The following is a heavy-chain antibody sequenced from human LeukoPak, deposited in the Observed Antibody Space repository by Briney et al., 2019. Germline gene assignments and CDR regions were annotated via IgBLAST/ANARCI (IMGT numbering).Heavy chain of an antibody. D-gene: IGHD6-19*01. V-gene: IGHV3-74*01. J-gene: IGHJ4*02. CDR2: INSDGSST. CDR3: ARDLSASKPSGWYNTFDY. Sequence: SGGSLRLPCAASGFTFSSYWMHWVRQAPGKGLVWVSRINSDGSSTSYADSVKGRFTISRDNAKNTLYLQMNSLRAEDTAVYYCARDLSASKPSGWYNTFDYWGQGTLVTVSS. CDR1: GFTFSSYW.